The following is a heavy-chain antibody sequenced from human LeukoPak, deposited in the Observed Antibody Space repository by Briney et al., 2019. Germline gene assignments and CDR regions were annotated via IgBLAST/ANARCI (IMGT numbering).Heavy chain of an antibody. J-gene: IGHJ3*02. Sequence: GGSLRLSCAASGFTFSSYSMNWVRQAPGKGLEWVSYISSSSSTIYYADSVKGRFTISRDNAKNSLYLQMNSLRAEDTAVYYCARYPSYYDSSGYHSDAFDIWGQGTMVTVSS. CDR3: ARYPSYYDSSGYHSDAFDI. CDR2: ISSSSSTI. CDR1: GFTFSSYS. D-gene: IGHD3-22*01. V-gene: IGHV3-48*04.